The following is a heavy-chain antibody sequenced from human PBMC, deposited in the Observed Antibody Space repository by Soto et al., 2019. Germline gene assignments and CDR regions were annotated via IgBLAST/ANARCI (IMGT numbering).Heavy chain of an antibody. CDR2: MSPSSGTT. CDR3: ARTIFGVATYCFDY. V-gene: IGHV1-8*01. Sequence: QVQLVQSGAEVKKPGASVKVSCKASGYTFTSYDISWVRQATGQGLEWMGWMSPSSGTTGFVQKFQGRVTVTRDTSISTAYMEVTSLTSEDTAVYYCARTIFGVATYCFDYWGQGTLVTVSS. J-gene: IGHJ4*02. D-gene: IGHD3-3*01. CDR1: GYTFTSYD.